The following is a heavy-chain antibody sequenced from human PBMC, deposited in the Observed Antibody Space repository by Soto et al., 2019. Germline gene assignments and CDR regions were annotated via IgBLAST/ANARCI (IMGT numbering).Heavy chain of an antibody. CDR3: AKPGYLEQWLVRGYFDY. V-gene: IGHV3-23*01. J-gene: IGHJ4*02. Sequence: SLRLSCAASGFTFSSYAMSWVRQAPGKGLEWVSAISSSGVTTYYADSVKGRFIISRDNSKNTLYLQMNSLRAEDTAVYYCAKPGYLEQWLVRGYFDYWGQGTLVTVSS. CDR2: ISSSGVTT. CDR1: GFTFSSYA. D-gene: IGHD6-19*01.